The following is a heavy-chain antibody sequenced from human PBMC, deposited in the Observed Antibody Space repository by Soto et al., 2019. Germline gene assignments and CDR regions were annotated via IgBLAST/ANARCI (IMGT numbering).Heavy chain of an antibody. D-gene: IGHD1-7*01. Sequence: EVQLSESGGGLVQPGGSLRLSCTASGFIFRNYVMTWVRQAPGKGLEWVSSIIGSGGTTYYTDSVKGRFTISRDNSKNSLFLQINSLRAEETAVYYCAKRPLELHLVDFWGQGTLVPVSS. J-gene: IGHJ4*02. CDR3: AKRPLELHLVDF. V-gene: IGHV3-23*01. CDR1: GFIFRNYV. CDR2: IIGSGGTT.